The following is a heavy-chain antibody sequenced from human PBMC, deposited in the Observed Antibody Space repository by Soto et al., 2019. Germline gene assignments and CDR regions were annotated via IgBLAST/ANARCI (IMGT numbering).Heavy chain of an antibody. D-gene: IGHD3-10*01. J-gene: IGHJ4*02. Sequence: GGSLRLSCAASGFTFSSYAMHWVRQAPGKGLEWVAVISYDGSNKYYADSVKGRFTISRDNSKNTLYLQMNSLRAEDTAVYYCARDTTTYYYGSGSYAYWGQGTLVTVSS. CDR3: ARDTTTYYYGSGSYAY. CDR1: GFTFSSYA. V-gene: IGHV3-30-3*01. CDR2: ISYDGSNK.